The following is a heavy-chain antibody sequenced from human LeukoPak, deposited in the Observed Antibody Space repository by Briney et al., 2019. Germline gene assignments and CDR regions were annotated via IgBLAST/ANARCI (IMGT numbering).Heavy chain of an antibody. J-gene: IGHJ4*02. Sequence: GAALQTSCKGSGYSFSNYWIGWVRQMPGKGLEWMGIIYPGDSDTRYSPSFQGQISISVDKSISTASLQWSSLKASATAMYYCARFAYDTASFPGHYWGQGTLVTVSS. D-gene: IGHD3-22*01. CDR1: GYSFSNYW. CDR2: IYPGDSDT. CDR3: ARFAYDTASFPGHY. V-gene: IGHV5-51*01.